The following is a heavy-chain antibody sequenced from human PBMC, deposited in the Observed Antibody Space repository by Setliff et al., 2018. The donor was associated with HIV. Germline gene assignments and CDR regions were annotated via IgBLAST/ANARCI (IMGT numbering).Heavy chain of an antibody. J-gene: IGHJ4*02. D-gene: IGHD5-12*01. V-gene: IGHV4-39*07. CDR3: AREISRYSGYEGRMDYFDY. CDR1: RHSIPNTYYY. Sequence: NPSETLSLTCTVFRHSIPNTYYYWGWLRQSPGKGLEWIGEIYHSGSTNYNPSLKSRVTISVDKSKNQFSLKLSSATAADTAVYYCAREISRYSGYEGRMDYFDYWGQGTLVTVSS. CDR2: IYHSGST.